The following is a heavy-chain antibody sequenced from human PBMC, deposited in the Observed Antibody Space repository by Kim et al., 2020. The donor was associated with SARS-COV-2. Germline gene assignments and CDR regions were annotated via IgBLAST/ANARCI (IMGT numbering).Heavy chain of an antibody. CDR3: ARVSPYGSGSYYWFDP. CDR1: GGSISSSSYY. V-gene: IGHV4-39*01. Sequence: SETLSLTCTVSGGSISSSSYYWGWIRQPPGKGLEWIGSIYYSGSTYYNPSLKSRVTISVDTSKNQFSLKLSSVTAADTAVYYCARVSPYGSGSYYWFDPWGQGTLVTVSS. CDR2: IYYSGST. J-gene: IGHJ5*02. D-gene: IGHD3-10*01.